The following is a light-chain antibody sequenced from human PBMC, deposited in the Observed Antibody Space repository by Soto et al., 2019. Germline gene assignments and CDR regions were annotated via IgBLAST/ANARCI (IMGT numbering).Light chain of an antibody. V-gene: IGKV3-20*01. CDR2: DTS. CDR3: QQYGSSPLT. CDR1: QGVSSY. J-gene: IGKJ4*01. Sequence: ELVLTQSPGTLSSSVGERVTLSCRASQGVSSYLAWYQQTPGQAPRLLIYDTSNRATGTPDRFSGSWSGTDFTLTISLLEPEDFTVYYCQQYGSSPLTFGGGTTV.